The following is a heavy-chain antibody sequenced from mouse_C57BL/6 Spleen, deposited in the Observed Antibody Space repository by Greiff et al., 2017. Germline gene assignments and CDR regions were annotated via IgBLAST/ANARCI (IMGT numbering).Heavy chain of an antibody. CDR1: GYTFTDYN. J-gene: IGHJ1*03. Sequence: EVKLQQSGPELVKPGASVKMSCKASGYTFTDYNMHWVKQSHGKSLEWIGYINPNNGGTSYNQKFKGKATLTVNKSSSTAYMELRSLTSEDSAVYYCARPHYDYDVWYFDVWGTGTTVTVSS. D-gene: IGHD2-4*01. V-gene: IGHV1-22*01. CDR2: INPNNGGT. CDR3: ARPHYDYDVWYFDV.